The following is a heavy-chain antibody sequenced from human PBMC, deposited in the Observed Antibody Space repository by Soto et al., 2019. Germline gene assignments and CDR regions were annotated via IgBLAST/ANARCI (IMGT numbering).Heavy chain of an antibody. CDR1: GGSIRLYY. V-gene: IGHV4-59*01. J-gene: IGHJ4*02. CDR2: IYYSGRT. Sequence: SETLSLTCTVSGGSIRLYYWNWIRQSPGKGLEWIGYIYYSGRTNSNPSLQSRVTMSVDTSKNQFSLKLTSVTAADTAVYFCAREVGGETPYFDYWGQGSLVTVSS. CDR3: AREVGGETPYFDY. D-gene: IGHD3-10*01.